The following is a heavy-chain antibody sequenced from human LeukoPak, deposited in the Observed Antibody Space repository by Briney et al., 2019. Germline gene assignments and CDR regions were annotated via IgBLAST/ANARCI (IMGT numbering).Heavy chain of an antibody. J-gene: IGHJ4*02. Sequence: GESLKISCAASGFTFNSYTMSWVRQAPGKGLEWVSTISGSGSSTYYADSVKGRFTIPRDNSKNTLYLQVNSLRAEDAAVYYCARASYCSGGICYYYYWGQGTLVTVSS. CDR2: ISGSGSST. CDR1: GFTFNSYT. D-gene: IGHD2-15*01. CDR3: ARASYCSGGICYYYY. V-gene: IGHV3-23*01.